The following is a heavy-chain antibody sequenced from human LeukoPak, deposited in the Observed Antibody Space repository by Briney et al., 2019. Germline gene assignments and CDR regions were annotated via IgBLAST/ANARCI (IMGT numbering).Heavy chain of an antibody. Sequence: SSETLSLTCTVSGGSISSYYWSWIRQPPGKGLEWIGYIYYSGSTNYNPSLKSRVTISVDTSKNQFSLKLSSVTAEDTAVYYCARVKGYDFWSDSTREGGLDYWGQGTLVTVSS. D-gene: IGHD3-3*01. J-gene: IGHJ4*02. CDR1: GGSISSYY. V-gene: IGHV4-59*01. CDR2: IYYSGST. CDR3: ARVKGYDFWSDSTREGGLDY.